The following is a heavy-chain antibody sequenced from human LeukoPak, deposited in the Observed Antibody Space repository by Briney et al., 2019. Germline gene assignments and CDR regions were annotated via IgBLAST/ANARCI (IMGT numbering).Heavy chain of an antibody. V-gene: IGHV1-24*01. J-gene: IGHJ4*02. D-gene: IGHD3-22*01. Sequence: VASVKVSCKVSGYTLTELSLHWVRQAPGKGLEWMGGFDAEDGETFYAQKFQGRVTMTEDTSTDTAYMELSRLTSEDTAVFYCATELHRFYYDSSAPRGGGYWGQGTLVTVSS. CDR2: FDAEDGET. CDR3: ATELHRFYYDSSAPRGGGY. CDR1: GYTLTELS.